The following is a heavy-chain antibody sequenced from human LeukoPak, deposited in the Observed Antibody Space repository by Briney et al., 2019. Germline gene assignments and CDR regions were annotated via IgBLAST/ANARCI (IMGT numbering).Heavy chain of an antibody. J-gene: IGHJ6*03. Sequence: ASVKVSCKASGYTFTSYGISWVRQAPGQGLEWMGWISAYNGNTNYAQQLQGRVTMTTDTSTSTAYMELRSLRSDDTAVYYCARVVVQWRPYYYYMDVWGKGTTVTVSS. D-gene: IGHD6-19*01. V-gene: IGHV1-18*01. CDR1: GYTFTSYG. CDR3: ARVVVQWRPYYYYMDV. CDR2: ISAYNGNT.